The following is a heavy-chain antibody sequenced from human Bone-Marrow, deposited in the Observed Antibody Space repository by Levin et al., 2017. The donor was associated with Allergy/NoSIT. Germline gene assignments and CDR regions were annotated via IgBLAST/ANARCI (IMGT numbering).Heavy chain of an antibody. CDR3: GERNYAGVSFAFDI. CDR1: EITFATYA. Sequence: PAGGSLRLSCAASEITFATYALTWVRQAPGKGLEWVSTISGAGGSTYYADSVKGRFTISRDNSKNILSLQMNSLRGEDTAIYYCGERNYAGVSFAFDIWGRGTRVTVSS. D-gene: IGHD1-7*01. J-gene: IGHJ3*02. V-gene: IGHV3-23*01. CDR2: ISGAGGST.